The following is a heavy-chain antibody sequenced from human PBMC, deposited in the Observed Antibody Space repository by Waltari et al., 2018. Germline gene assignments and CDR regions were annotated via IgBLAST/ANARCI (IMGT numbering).Heavy chain of an antibody. D-gene: IGHD3-3*01. CDR3: ARHLRDFWSGYYTA. CDR2: ISSSSSYI. J-gene: IGHJ5*02. V-gene: IGHV3-21*01. Sequence: EVQLVESGGGLVKPGGSLRLSCAASGFTFSSYSMNWVRQAPGKGLEWVSSISSSSSYIYHADSVKGRFTISRDNAKNSLYLQMNSLRAEDTAVYYCARHLRDFWSGYYTAWGQGTLVTVSS. CDR1: GFTFSSYS.